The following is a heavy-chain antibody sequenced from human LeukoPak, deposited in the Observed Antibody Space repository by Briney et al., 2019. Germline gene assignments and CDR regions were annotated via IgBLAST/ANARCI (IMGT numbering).Heavy chain of an antibody. J-gene: IGHJ4*02. V-gene: IGHV4-39*01. D-gene: IGHD5/OR15-5a*01. CDR1: GGSISSSSYY. CDR2: IYYSGST. CDR3: ARHTTGSAVYDY. Sequence: SETLSLTCTVSGGSISSSSYYWGWIRQPPGKGLEWIGSIYYSGSTYYNPSLKSRVTISVDTSKNQFSLKLSSVTAADTAVYYCARHTTGSAVYDYWGQGTLVTVSS.